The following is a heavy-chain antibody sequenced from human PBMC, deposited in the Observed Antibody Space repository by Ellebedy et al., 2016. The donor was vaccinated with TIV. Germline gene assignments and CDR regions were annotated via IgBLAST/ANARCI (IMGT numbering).Heavy chain of an antibody. CDR3: AKDLERGLEWSQSAFDY. CDR1: GFTFSSYW. D-gene: IGHD3-3*01. CDR2: IKQDGSAK. J-gene: IGHJ4*02. V-gene: IGHV3-7*03. Sequence: GGSLRLSXAASGFTFSSYWMQWVRQAPGKGLEWVANIKQDGSAKYYVDSVKGRSTISRDNAKKSLYLQMNSLRPADTALYYCAKDLERGLEWSQSAFDYWGQGTLVTVSS.